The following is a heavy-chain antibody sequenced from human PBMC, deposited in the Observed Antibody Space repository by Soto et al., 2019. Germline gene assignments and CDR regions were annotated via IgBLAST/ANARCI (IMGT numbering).Heavy chain of an antibody. CDR3: ATVPSGIRYSSGPLDAFDI. CDR2: FDPEDGET. CDR1: GYTLTELS. V-gene: IGHV1-24*01. J-gene: IGHJ3*02. Sequence: ASVKVSCKVSGYTLTELSMHWVRQAPGKGLEWMGGFDPEDGETIYAQKIQGRVTMTEDTSTDTAYMELSSLRSEDTAVYYCATVPSGIRYSSGPLDAFDIWGQGTMVTVSS. D-gene: IGHD6-19*01.